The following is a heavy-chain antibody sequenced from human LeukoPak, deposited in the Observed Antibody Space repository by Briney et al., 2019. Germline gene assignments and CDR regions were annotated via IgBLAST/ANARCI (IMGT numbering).Heavy chain of an antibody. D-gene: IGHD6-19*01. V-gene: IGHV3-30*18. Sequence: GGSLRLPCAASGFTFSSYGMHWVRQAPGKGLEWVAVISYDGSNKYYADSVKGRFTISRDNSKNTLYLQMNSLRAEDTAVYYCAKGPAVADNWGQGTLVTVSS. CDR1: GFTFSSYG. CDR3: AKGPAVADN. J-gene: IGHJ4*02. CDR2: ISYDGSNK.